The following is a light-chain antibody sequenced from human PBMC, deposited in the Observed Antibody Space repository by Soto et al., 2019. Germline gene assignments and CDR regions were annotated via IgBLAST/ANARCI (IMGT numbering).Light chain of an antibody. CDR3: QVWDSSGDWI. CDR2: NDN. CDR1: NIGSKR. V-gene: IGLV3-21*02. Sequence: SYELTQSSSVSVAPGQTARITCGGNNIGSKRVHWYQHKPGQAPVLVVYNDNDRPSGIPERFSGSNSGNTATLIISRVEAGDEADYYCQVWDSSGDWIFGGGTQLTVL. J-gene: IGLJ7*01.